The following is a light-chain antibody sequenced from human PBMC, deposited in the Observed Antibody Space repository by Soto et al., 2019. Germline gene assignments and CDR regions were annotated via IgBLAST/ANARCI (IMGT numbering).Light chain of an antibody. CDR2: EGS. Sequence: QSALTQPASVSGSPGQSITISCTGTSSDVGSYNLVSWYQQHPGKAPKLMIYEGSKRPSGVSNRFSGSKSGNTASLTISGLQAEDEADYYCRSYAGSSIYVFGTGTKVTVL. CDR1: SSDVGSYNL. CDR3: RSYAGSSIYV. V-gene: IGLV2-23*01. J-gene: IGLJ1*01.